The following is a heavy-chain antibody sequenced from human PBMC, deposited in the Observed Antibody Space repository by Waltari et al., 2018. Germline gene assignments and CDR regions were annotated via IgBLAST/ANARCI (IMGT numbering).Heavy chain of an antibody. D-gene: IGHD2-8*02. CDR2: INHSGST. CDR3: ARALGYCTGGVCYRADAFDI. CDR1: GGSFSGYY. Sequence: QVQLQQWGAGLLKPSETLSLTCAVYGGSFSGYYWRWTGQPPGKGLEWIGEINHSGSTNYNPSLKSRVTISVDTSKNQFSLKLSSVTAADTAVYYCARALGYCTGGVCYRADAFDIWGQGTMVTVSS. V-gene: IGHV4-34*01. J-gene: IGHJ3*02.